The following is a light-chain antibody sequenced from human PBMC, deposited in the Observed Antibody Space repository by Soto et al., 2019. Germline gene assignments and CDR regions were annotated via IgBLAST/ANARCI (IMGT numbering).Light chain of an antibody. CDR3: QQRSDWPIT. Sequence: VMRQSPATLSVSPGEGATPPCRASQGIGDTLAWYQHKPGQPPRLLIYDASKRATGIPARFSGSGSGTDFTLTINSLDPDDFAVYYCQQRSDWPITFGQGTRLEIK. CDR2: DAS. J-gene: IGKJ5*01. CDR1: QGIGDT. V-gene: IGKV3D-11*01.